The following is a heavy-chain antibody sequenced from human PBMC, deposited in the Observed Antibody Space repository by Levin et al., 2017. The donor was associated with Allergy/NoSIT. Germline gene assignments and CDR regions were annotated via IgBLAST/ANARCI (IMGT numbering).Heavy chain of an antibody. CDR3: ARGAVGYSYG. J-gene: IGHJ4*02. CDR1: GASISSYY. D-gene: IGHD1-26*01. CDR2: IYYSGST. V-gene: IGHV4-59*01. Sequence: GSLRLSCTVSGASISSYYWTWIRQPPGKGLEWIGYIYYSGSTNHNPSLKSRVTISVDTSKNQFSLRLSSVTAADTAVYYCARGAVGYSYGWGQGTLVTVSS.